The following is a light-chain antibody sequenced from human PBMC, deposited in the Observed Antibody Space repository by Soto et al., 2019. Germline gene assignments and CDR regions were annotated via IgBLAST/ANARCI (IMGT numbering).Light chain of an antibody. CDR2: DVT. J-gene: IGLJ1*01. V-gene: IGLV2-14*01. CDR1: SSDFGLYNY. CDR3: SSFTTSSTYV. Sequence: QSALTQPASVSGSPGQSIAISCTGTSSDFGLYNYVSWYQQHPDKVPKLIIYDVTNRPSVVSDRFSGSKSGNTASLTISGLQADDEADYYCSSFTTSSTYVFGTGTKLTVL.